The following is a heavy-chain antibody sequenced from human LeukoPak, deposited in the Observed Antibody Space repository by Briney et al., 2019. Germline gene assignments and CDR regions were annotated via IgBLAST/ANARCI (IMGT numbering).Heavy chain of an antibody. D-gene: IGHD3-10*01. Sequence: GGSLRLSCAASGFTFSSFAMSWVRQAPGKGLEWVANIKQDGSEKYYVDSVKGRFTISRDNAKNSLYLQMNSLRAEDTAVYYCARDSAYYGMDVWGQGTTVTVSS. CDR3: ARDSAYYGMDV. CDR2: IKQDGSEK. CDR1: GFTFSSFA. J-gene: IGHJ6*02. V-gene: IGHV3-7*01.